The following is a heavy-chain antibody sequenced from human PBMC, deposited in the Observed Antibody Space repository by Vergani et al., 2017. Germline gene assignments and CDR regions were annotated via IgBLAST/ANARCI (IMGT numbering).Heavy chain of an antibody. D-gene: IGHD6-13*01. CDR1: GYTLTELS. V-gene: IGHV1-24*01. J-gene: IGHJ4*02. CDR3: ATILLRPYSSSWYGGDY. Sequence: QVQLVQSGAEVKKPGASVKVSCKVSGYTLTELSMHWVLQAPGKGLEWMGGFDPEDGETIYAQKFQGRVTMTEDTSTDTAYMELSSLRSEDTAVYYCATILLRPYSSSWYGGDYWGQGTLVTVSS. CDR2: FDPEDGET.